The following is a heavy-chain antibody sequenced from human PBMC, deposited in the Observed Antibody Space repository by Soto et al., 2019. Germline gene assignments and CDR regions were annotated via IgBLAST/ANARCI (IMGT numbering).Heavy chain of an antibody. CDR1: GGSFSGYY. Sequence: WETLSLTCAVYGGSFSGYYWSWIRQPPGKGLEWIGEINHSGSTNYNPSLKSRVTISVDTSKNQFSLKLSSVTAADTAVYYCARGSKLGNYYGSGSLNWFDPWGQGTLVTVSS. CDR2: INHSGST. V-gene: IGHV4-34*01. D-gene: IGHD3-10*01. CDR3: ARGSKLGNYYGSGSLNWFDP. J-gene: IGHJ5*02.